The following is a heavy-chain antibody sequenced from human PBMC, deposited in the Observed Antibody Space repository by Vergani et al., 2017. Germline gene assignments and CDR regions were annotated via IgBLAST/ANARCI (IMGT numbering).Heavy chain of an antibody. V-gene: IGHV1-69*11. CDR2: IIPILGTA. J-gene: IGHJ4*02. D-gene: IGHD2-21*01. Sequence: QVQLVQSGAEVKKPGSSVKVSCKASGGTFSSYAISWVRQAPGQGLEWMGRIIPILGTANYAQKFQGRVTITADESTSTAYMELSSLRSEDTAVYYCAGETYCGGDCYWDFDYWGQGTLVTVSS. CDR3: AGETYCGGDCYWDFDY. CDR1: GGTFSSYA.